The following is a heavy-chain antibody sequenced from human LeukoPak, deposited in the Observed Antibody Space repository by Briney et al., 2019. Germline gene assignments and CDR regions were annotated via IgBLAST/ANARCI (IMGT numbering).Heavy chain of an antibody. J-gene: IGHJ4*02. D-gene: IGHD3-22*01. CDR1: GYTFTSYY. CDR2: INPSGGST. Sequence: ASVKVSCKASGYTFTSYYIHWVRQAPGQGLEWMGIINPSGGSTSYAQKFQGRVTMTRDTSTSTVYMELSSLRSEDTAVYYCARDLGYSYDSSGPRSYYFDYWGQGTLVTVSS. CDR3: ARDLGYSYDSSGPRSYYFDY. V-gene: IGHV1-46*01.